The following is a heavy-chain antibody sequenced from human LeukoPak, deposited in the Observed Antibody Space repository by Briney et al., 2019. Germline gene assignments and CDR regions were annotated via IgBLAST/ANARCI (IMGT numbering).Heavy chain of an antibody. CDR2: ISSNGGST. J-gene: IGHJ4*02. V-gene: IGHV3-64*01. CDR1: GFTFSSYA. CDR3: ASGDYDSSGLTSFDY. D-gene: IGHD3-22*01. Sequence: QSGGSLRLSCAASGFTFSSYAMHWVRQAPGKGLEYVSAISSNGGSTYYANSVKGRFTISRDNSKNTLYLQMGSLRAEDMAVYYCASGDYDSSGLTSFDYWGQGTLVTVSS.